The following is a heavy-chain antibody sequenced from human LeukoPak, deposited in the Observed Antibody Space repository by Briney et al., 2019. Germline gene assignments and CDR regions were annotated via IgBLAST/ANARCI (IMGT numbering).Heavy chain of an antibody. CDR2: MYHNGST. D-gene: IGHD6-19*01. CDR1: GGSISSSSYY. Sequence: KTSETLSLTCTVSGGSISSSSYYWGWIRQPPGKGLEWIGSMYHNGSTYYNPSLKSRVTISVDTSKNQFSLKLSSVTAADTAVYYCARHQAVALPDYWGQGTLVTVSS. V-gene: IGHV4-39*01. CDR3: ARHQAVALPDY. J-gene: IGHJ4*02.